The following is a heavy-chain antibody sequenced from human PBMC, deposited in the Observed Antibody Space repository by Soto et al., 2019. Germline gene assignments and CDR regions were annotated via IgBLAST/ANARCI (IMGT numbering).Heavy chain of an antibody. CDR2: ISYDGSNK. CDR1: GFTFSSYA. V-gene: IGHV3-30-3*01. Sequence: GGSLRLSCAASGFTFSSYAVHWVRQAPGKGLEWVAVISYDGSNKDYADSVKGRFTISRDNSKNTLYLQMNSLRAEDTAVYYCARDFLGSGSYYSSYFDYWGQGTLVTVSS. CDR3: ARDFLGSGSYYSSYFDY. J-gene: IGHJ4*02. D-gene: IGHD3-10*01.